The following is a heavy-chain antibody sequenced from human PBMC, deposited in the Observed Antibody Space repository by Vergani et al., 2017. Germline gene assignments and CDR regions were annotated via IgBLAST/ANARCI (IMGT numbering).Heavy chain of an antibody. D-gene: IGHD6-6*01. Sequence: QVQLVQSGAEVKKPGASVKVFCKASGYTFTSYAMHWVRQAPGQGLEWMGGIIPIFGTANYAQKFQGRVTITADESTSTAYMELSSLRSEDTAVYYCTRGAGVSSRDDEVYYYGMDVWGQGTTVTVSS. J-gene: IGHJ6*02. CDR1: GYTFTSYA. CDR3: TRGAGVSSRDDEVYYYGMDV. V-gene: IGHV1-69*13. CDR2: IIPIFGTA.